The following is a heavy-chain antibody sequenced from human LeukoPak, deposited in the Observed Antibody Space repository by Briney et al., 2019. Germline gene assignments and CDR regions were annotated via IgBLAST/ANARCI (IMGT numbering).Heavy chain of an antibody. D-gene: IGHD6-19*01. V-gene: IGHV1-46*01. CDR1: GYTFTSYY. CDR3: ASVLSGWHDAFDI. Sequence: ASLKVSCKPSGYTFTSYYMHWVRQAAGQRLEWMGMINPRGGSTSYAQKFPGRVTMTRAMPTSTVYMRLSSLRSEATALYSCASVLSGWHDAFDIWGQGTMVTVSS. J-gene: IGHJ3*02. CDR2: INPRGGST.